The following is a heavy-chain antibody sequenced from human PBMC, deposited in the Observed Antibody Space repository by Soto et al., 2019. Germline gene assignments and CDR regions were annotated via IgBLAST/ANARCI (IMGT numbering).Heavy chain of an antibody. Sequence: SCSASGFTFSSYAINWVRQAPGKGLEWVSAISGSGGNTFYADSVKGRFTISRDNSKNTLFLQMHSLRAEDTAIYYCAMLNSGSYSYHGMDVWGQGTTVTVSS. CDR1: GFTFSSYA. V-gene: IGHV3-23*01. D-gene: IGHD1-26*01. J-gene: IGHJ6*02. CDR2: ISGSGGNT. CDR3: AMLNSGSYSYHGMDV.